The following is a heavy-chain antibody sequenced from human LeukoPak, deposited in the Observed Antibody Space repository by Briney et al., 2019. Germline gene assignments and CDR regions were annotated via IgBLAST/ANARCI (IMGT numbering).Heavy chain of an antibody. D-gene: IGHD3-10*02. CDR3: AELGITMIGGV. CDR1: GFIFSSYW. J-gene: IGHJ6*04. CDR2: INGDGSGT. Sequence: GGSLRLSCAVSGFIFSSYWMYWVRQAPGKGLVWVSHINGDGSGTSYADSVKGRFTISRDNAKNTLYLQMNSLRAEDTAVYYCAELGITMIGGVWGKGTTVTISS. V-gene: IGHV3-74*01.